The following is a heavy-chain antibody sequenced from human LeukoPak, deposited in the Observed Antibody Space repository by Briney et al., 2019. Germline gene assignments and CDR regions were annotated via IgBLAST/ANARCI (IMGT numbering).Heavy chain of an antibody. J-gene: IGHJ4*02. CDR3: ARVPPFYDSSGYYPQPLDY. D-gene: IGHD3-22*01. CDR2: ITPILDIA. V-gene: IGHV1-69*04. CDR1: GGTFSNYG. Sequence: ASVKVSCKASGGTFSNYGISWVRQAPGQGLEWMGRITPILDIANYAQRFQDRATITADKSTTTAYMELNSLRSEDTAVYYCARVPPFYDSSGYYPQPLDYWGQGTLVTVSS.